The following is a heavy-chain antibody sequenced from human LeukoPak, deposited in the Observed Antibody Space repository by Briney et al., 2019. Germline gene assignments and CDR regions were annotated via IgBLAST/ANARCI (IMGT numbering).Heavy chain of an antibody. CDR1: GYTFTSYG. J-gene: IGHJ5*02. CDR2: ISAYNGNT. CDR3: ARDVGYYGSGSYYNSQGWFDP. V-gene: IGHV1-18*01. Sequence: ASVKVSCKASGYTFTSYGISWVRQAPGQGLEWMGWISAYNGNTNYAQKLQGRVTMTTDTSTSTAYMELRSLRSDDTAVYYCARDVGYYGSGSYYNSQGWFDPWGQGTLVTVSS. D-gene: IGHD3-10*01.